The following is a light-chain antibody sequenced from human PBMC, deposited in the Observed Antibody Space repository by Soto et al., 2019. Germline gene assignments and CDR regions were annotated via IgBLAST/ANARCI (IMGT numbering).Light chain of an antibody. CDR2: EVS. CDR1: SSDVGGYNY. V-gene: IGLV2-8*01. J-gene: IGLJ1*01. Sequence: HSVLTQPPSASGFPGQSVTISCTGTSSDVGGYNYVSWYQQHPGKAPKLMIYEVSKRPSGVPDRFSGSKSGNTASLTVSGLQAEDEADYYCSSYAGSNNAYVFGTGTKVTVL. CDR3: SSYAGSNNAYV.